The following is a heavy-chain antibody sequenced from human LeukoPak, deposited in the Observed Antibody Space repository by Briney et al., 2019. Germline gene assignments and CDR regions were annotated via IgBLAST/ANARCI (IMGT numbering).Heavy chain of an antibody. Sequence: GGSLRLSCAASGFTFSSYSMNWVRQAPGKGLEWVSSISSSSSYIYYADSVKGRFTISRDNAKNSLYLQMNSLRAEDTAVYYCASLGSVAATADYWGQGTLVTVSS. J-gene: IGHJ4*02. D-gene: IGHD2-15*01. CDR3: ASLGSVAATADY. CDR2: ISSSSSYI. CDR1: GFTFSSYS. V-gene: IGHV3-21*01.